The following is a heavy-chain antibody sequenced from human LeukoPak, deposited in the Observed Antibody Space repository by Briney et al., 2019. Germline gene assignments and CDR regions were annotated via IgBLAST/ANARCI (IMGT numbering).Heavy chain of an antibody. Sequence: SETLSLTCTVSGGSISSSSYYWGWIRQPPGKGLEWIGSIYYSGSTYYNPSLKSRVTISVDTSKNQFSLQLNSVTPEDTAVYYCARVYYYGSGSYYNVLLFDYWGQGTLVTVSS. CDR1: GGSISSSSYY. CDR3: ARVYYYGSGSYYNVLLFDY. CDR2: IYYSGST. V-gene: IGHV4-39*01. J-gene: IGHJ4*02. D-gene: IGHD3-10*01.